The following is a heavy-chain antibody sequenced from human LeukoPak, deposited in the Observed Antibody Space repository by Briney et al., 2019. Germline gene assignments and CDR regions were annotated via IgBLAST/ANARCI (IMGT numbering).Heavy chain of an antibody. Sequence: ASVKVSCKASGYTFTTYDINWVRQATGQGLEWMGWMNPNSGNTGYAQKFQGRVAITRNTSISTAYMELSRLRSDDTAVYYCARDGDFWSGYYTYYFDYWGQGTLVTVSS. J-gene: IGHJ4*02. CDR2: MNPNSGNT. D-gene: IGHD3-3*01. V-gene: IGHV1-8*03. CDR1: GYTFTTYD. CDR3: ARDGDFWSGYYTYYFDY.